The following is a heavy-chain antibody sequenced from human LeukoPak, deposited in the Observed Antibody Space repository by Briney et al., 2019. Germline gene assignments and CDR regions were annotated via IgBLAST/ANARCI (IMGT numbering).Heavy chain of an antibody. V-gene: IGHV4-4*02. Sequence: NTSGTLSLTCAVSGGSISSSNWWSWVGLPPGKGLEWIGEIYHSGSTNYNPSLKSRVTISVDKSKNQFSLKLSSVTAADTAVYYCASGGIAAAGAEYFHHWGQGTLVTVSS. CDR1: GGSISSSNW. CDR2: IYHSGST. J-gene: IGHJ1*01. CDR3: ASGGIAAAGAEYFHH. D-gene: IGHD6-13*01.